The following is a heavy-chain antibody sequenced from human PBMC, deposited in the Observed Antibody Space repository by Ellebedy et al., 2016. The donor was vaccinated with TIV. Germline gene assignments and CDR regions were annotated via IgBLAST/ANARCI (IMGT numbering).Heavy chain of an antibody. CDR1: GDGFANYW. CDR3: ARLYHALDV. J-gene: IGHJ6*02. CDR2: IDPGDSYT. D-gene: IGHD2/OR15-2a*01. V-gene: IGHV5-10-1*01. Sequence: PGGSLRLSCKGSGDGFANYWINWVRQMPGKGLEWMGRIDPGDSYTTYSPSFQGHVTISVDKSVSTAFLQWDSLQASVTATYYCARLYHALDVWGHGTTVTVSS.